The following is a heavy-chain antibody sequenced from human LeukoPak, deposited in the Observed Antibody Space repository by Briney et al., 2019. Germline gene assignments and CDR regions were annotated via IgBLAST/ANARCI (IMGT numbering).Heavy chain of an antibody. CDR2: IYTSGST. D-gene: IGHD6-13*01. CDR3: ARDLQQLVQVLFDY. J-gene: IGHJ4*02. V-gene: IGHV4-61*02. Sequence: SETLSLTCTVSGGSISSGSYYWRWIRQPAGKGLEWIGRIYTSGSTNYNPSLKSRVTISVDTSKNQFSLKLSSVTAADTAVYYCARDLQQLVQVLFDYWGQGTLVTVSS. CDR1: GGSISSGSYY.